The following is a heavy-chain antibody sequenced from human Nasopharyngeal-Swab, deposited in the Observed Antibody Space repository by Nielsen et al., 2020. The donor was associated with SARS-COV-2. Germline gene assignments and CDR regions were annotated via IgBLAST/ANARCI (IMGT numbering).Heavy chain of an antibody. CDR2: ISSSSSYI. D-gene: IGHD3-22*01. CDR3: ARDLGDSSGYFSFNYYYYGMDV. Sequence: GGSLRLSCAASGFTFSSYSMNWVRQAPGRGLEWVSSISSSSSYIYYADSVKGRFTTSRDNAKNSLYLQMNSLRAEDTAVYYCARDLGDSSGYFSFNYYYYGMDVWGQGTTVTVSS. CDR1: GFTFSSYS. V-gene: IGHV3-21*01. J-gene: IGHJ6*02.